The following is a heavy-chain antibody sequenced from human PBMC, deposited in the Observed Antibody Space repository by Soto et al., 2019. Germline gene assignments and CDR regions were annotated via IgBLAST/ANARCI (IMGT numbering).Heavy chain of an antibody. V-gene: IGHV3-30-3*01. CDR3: ARETDGMDV. CDR2: ISYDGSNK. Sequence: QVQLVESGGGVVQPGRSVRLSCAASGFTFSSYAMHRVRRAPGKGLEWVAVISYDGSNKYYADSVKGRFTISRDNSKNTLYLQMNSLRAEDTAVYYCARETDGMDVWGQGTTVTVSS. CDR1: GFTFSSYA. J-gene: IGHJ6*02.